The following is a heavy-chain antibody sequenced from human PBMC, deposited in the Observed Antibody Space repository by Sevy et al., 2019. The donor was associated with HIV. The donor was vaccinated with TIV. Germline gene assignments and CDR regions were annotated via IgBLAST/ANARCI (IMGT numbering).Heavy chain of an antibody. Sequence: GGSLRLSCAPSGFTFSDSWMTWVRQGPGKGLEWGANINQAGSDKYYVDSVRGRFTISRDNAKNSLYLQMNRLRVEDTALYYCAGGGFLSRYWGQGSLVTVSS. D-gene: IGHD2-15*01. CDR2: INQAGSDK. CDR3: AGGGFLSRY. CDR1: GFTFSDSW. J-gene: IGHJ4*02. V-gene: IGHV3-7*01.